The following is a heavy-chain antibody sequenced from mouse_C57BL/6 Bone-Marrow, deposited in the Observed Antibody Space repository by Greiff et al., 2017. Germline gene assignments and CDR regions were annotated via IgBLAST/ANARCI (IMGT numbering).Heavy chain of an antibody. CDR2: ISSGGDYI. J-gene: IGHJ3*01. CDR3: TREEDDYDGAWFAY. Sequence: EVKLEESGEGLVKPGGSLKLSCAASGFTFSSYAMSWVSQTPEKRLEWVAYISSGGDYIYSADTVKGRFTISSDNDRNPLYLQMSSLKSDVSAKYYCTREEDDYDGAWFAYWGQGTLVTVSA. V-gene: IGHV5-9-1*02. D-gene: IGHD2-4*01. CDR1: GFTFSSYA.